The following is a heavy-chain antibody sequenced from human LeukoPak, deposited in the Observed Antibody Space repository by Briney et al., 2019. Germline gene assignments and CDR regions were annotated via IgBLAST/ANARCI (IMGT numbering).Heavy chain of an antibody. CDR1: GFTFSSYA. Sequence: GGSLRLSCAASGFTFSSYAMSWVRQAPGKGLEWVSAISGNGGRTYYADSVKGRFTISRDNSRNTLFLQMNSLRAEDTAVYYCAKVAEMDTILGKFDNWGQGTLVAVSS. V-gene: IGHV3-23*01. CDR2: ISGNGGRT. D-gene: IGHD5-24*01. J-gene: IGHJ5*02. CDR3: AKVAEMDTILGKFDN.